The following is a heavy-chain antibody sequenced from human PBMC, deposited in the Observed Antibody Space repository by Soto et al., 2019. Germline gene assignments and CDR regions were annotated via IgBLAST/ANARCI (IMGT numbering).Heavy chain of an antibody. V-gene: IGHV1-69*13. J-gene: IGHJ6*02. D-gene: IGHD6-13*01. CDR1: GGTFSSYA. Sequence: SVKVSCTASGGTFSSYAISWVRQAPGQGLEWMGGIISIFGTADYAQKFQGRVTITADESTSTANMELSSLRSEDTAVYYCASPEQQLVASTVGYYGMDVWGQGTTVTVS. CDR2: IISIFGTA. CDR3: ASPEQQLVASTVGYYGMDV.